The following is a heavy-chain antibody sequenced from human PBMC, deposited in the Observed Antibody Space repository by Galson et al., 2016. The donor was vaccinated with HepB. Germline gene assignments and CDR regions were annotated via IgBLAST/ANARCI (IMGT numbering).Heavy chain of an antibody. D-gene: IGHD3-10*01. V-gene: IGHV4-38-2*01. J-gene: IGHJ4*02. CDR3: ARSRYGSGSYFADF. CDR1: GVSVSNENSY. CDR2: VYHSGA. Sequence: EPLSLTCSVSGVSVSNENSYWGWIRQPPGKGLEWIGSVYHSGAYYNPSLKSRVTISLDTANNQFSLRLSSVTAADTAIYFCARSRYGSGSYFADFWGQGALVTVSS.